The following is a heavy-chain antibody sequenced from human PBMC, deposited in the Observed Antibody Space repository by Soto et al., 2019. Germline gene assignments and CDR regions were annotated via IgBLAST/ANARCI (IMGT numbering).Heavy chain of an antibody. D-gene: IGHD3-10*01. CDR1: GYTFTGYY. CDR2: INPNSGGT. CDR3: ARGENGALGGYY. Sequence: ASVKVSCKASGYTFTGYYMHWVRQAPGQGLEWMGWINPNSGGTNYAQKFQGWVTMTRDTSISPAYMELSRLRSDDTAVYYCARGENGALGGYYWGQGTLVTVSS. V-gene: IGHV1-2*04. J-gene: IGHJ4*02.